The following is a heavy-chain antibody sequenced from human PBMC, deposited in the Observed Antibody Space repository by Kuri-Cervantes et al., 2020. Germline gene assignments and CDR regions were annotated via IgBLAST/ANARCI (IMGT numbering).Heavy chain of an antibody. D-gene: IGHD2-15*01. Sequence: SETLSLTCTVSDGSFNGGDYYWNWIRQPAGKGLEWIGRIYTSGTTNYNPSLKSRVTISVDTSKNQFSLKLSSVTAADTATYYCARVKSGGIDYWGQGTLVTVSS. V-gene: IGHV4-61*02. CDR3: ARVKSGGIDY. CDR2: IYTSGTT. J-gene: IGHJ4*02. CDR1: DGSFNGGDYY.